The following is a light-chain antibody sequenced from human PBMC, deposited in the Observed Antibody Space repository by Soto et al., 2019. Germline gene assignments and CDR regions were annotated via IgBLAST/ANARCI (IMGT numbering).Light chain of an antibody. J-gene: IGKJ4*01. CDR2: DAS. CDR3: QQRSSWPLT. CDR1: QSVSSY. Sequence: EIVLTQSPSTISLSPGERATLSCRASQSVSSYLAWYQQKPGQAPRLLIYDASDRATGIPARFSGSGSGTDFTLTISSLEPEDFAVYYCQQRSSWPLTFGGGTKV. V-gene: IGKV3-11*01.